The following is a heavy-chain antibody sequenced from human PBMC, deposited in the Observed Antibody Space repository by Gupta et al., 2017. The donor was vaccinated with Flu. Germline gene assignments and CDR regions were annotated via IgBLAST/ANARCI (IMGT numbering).Heavy chain of an antibody. CDR3: ARHWEVRAYYDY. V-gene: IGHV3-21*01. D-gene: IGHD3-10*01. Sequence: TLSSYSMNWVGQATGKGLEWVSSSSSSSSHIYYADTVKGRFTSARDNAENLMYMQMNSLGAEDTAVYFCARHWEVRAYYDYWGQGTLVTVSS. J-gene: IGHJ4*02. CDR2: SSSSSSHI. CDR1: TLSSYS.